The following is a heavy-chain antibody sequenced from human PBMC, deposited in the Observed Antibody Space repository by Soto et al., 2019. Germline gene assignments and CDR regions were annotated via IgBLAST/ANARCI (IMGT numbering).Heavy chain of an antibody. D-gene: IGHD6-13*01. CDR2: IWYDGSNK. CDR1: GFTFSSYG. J-gene: IGHJ6*02. Sequence: HPGGSLRLSCAASGFTFSSYGMHWVRQAPGKGLEWVAVIWYDGSNKYYADSVKGRFTISRDNSKNTLYLQMNSLRAEDTAVYYCARDSRTHSWYGNYGMDVWGQGTTVTVSS. CDR3: ARDSRTHSWYGNYGMDV. V-gene: IGHV3-33*01.